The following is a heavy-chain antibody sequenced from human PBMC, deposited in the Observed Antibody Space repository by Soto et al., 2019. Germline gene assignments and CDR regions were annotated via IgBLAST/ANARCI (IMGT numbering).Heavy chain of an antibody. D-gene: IGHD2-8*02. CDR1: GFNFNTYT. CDR2: ISPDGSKT. J-gene: IGHJ4*02. CDR3: ARGLLEVMVPFDH. V-gene: IGHV3-30-3*01. Sequence: QVQLVESGGGVVQPGRSLRLSCAASGFNFNTYTFNWVRQAPGKGLEWVAMISPDGSKTNYADDLKGRFTISRDNSNNKVFLQMNSLKTEDSAIYFCARGLLEVMVPFDHWGQGTLVTVS.